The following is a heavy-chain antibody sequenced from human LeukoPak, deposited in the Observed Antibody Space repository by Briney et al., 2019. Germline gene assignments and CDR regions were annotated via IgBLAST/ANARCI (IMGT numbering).Heavy chain of an antibody. J-gene: IGHJ4*02. V-gene: IGHV4-59*01. CDR1: GGSISSYY. Sequence: PSETLSLTCTVSGGSISSYYWSWIRQPPGKGLEWIGYIYYSGSTNYNPSLKSRVTISVDTSKNQFSLKLSSVTAADTAVYYCARSDGSARIDYWGQGTLVTVSS. CDR3: ARSDGSARIDY. D-gene: IGHD2-15*01. CDR2: IYYSGST.